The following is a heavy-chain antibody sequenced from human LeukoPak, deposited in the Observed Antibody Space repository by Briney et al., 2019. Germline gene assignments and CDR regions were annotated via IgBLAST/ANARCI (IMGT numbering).Heavy chain of an antibody. V-gene: IGHV4-61*10. D-gene: IGHD3-9*01. J-gene: IGHJ4*02. CDR1: GGSISSGSYY. CDR2: IYYSGST. CDR3: ARGRYYDILTGYSY. Sequence: SETLSLTCTVSGGSISSGSYYWSWIRQPAGKGLEWIGYIYYSGSTNYNPSLKSRVTISVDASKNQFSLKLSSVTAADTAVYYFARGRYYDILTGYSYWGQGTLVTVSS.